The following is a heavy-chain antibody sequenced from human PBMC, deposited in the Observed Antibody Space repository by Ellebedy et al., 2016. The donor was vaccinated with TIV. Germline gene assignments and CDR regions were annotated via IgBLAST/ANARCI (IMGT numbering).Heavy chain of an antibody. Sequence: AASVKVSCKASGGTFRSYAINWVRQPPGQGLEWMGSIIPFVGIANYAQKFQGRVTITAVQSTSTAYMELRSLRSDDTAVYYCARAWRDGYNFPLGDYWGQGTLVTVSS. J-gene: IGHJ4*02. D-gene: IGHD5-24*01. CDR1: GGTFRSYA. CDR3: ARAWRDGYNFPLGDY. V-gene: IGHV1-69*04. CDR2: IIPFVGIA.